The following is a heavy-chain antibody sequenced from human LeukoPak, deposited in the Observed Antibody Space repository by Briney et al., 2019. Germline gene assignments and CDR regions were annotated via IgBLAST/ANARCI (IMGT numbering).Heavy chain of an antibody. CDR2: IYSGGST. CDR3: ARVKNDTTGYHSLLFDY. CDR1: GFTFSSYG. D-gene: IGHD3-22*01. V-gene: IGHV3-NL1*01. J-gene: IGHJ4*02. Sequence: GGSLRLSCAASGFTFSSYGMHWVRQAPGKGLEWVSVIYSGGSTYYADSVKGRFTISRDSSKNTLSLQMNSLRVEDTAVYFCARVKNDTTGYHSLLFDYWGQGTLVTVSS.